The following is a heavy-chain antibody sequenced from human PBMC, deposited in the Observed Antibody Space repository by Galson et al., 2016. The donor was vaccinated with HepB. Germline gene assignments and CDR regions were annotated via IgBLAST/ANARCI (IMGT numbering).Heavy chain of an antibody. CDR1: GFTFSSYS. D-gene: IGHD1-7*01. V-gene: IGHV3-74*01. CDR3: RGWNFDIDY. Sequence: SLRLSCAASGFTFSSYSMNWVRQAPGKGLVWVSRINSDGSRTDYADSVKGRFTVSRDNTKNTVYLEMNSLRAEDTAVYYCRGWNFDIDYWGQGTLVSVSS. J-gene: IGHJ4*02. CDR2: INSDGSRT.